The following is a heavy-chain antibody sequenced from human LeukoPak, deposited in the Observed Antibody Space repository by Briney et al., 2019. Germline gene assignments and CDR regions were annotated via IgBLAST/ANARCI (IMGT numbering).Heavy chain of an antibody. Sequence: GGSLRLSCAVSGFTFDDYGVSWVRQAPGKGLEWVSGINWNGGSTGYADSVKGRFTISRDNAKKSVYLKMNSLRDEDMALYYCARDYCGGDCYPFDYWGQGTLVTVSS. CDR3: ARDYCGGDCYPFDY. J-gene: IGHJ4*02. CDR1: GFTFDDYG. CDR2: INWNGGST. D-gene: IGHD2-21*02. V-gene: IGHV3-20*04.